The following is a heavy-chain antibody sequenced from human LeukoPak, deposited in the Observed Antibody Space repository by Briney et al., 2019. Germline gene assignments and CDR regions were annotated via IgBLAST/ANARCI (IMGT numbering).Heavy chain of an antibody. Sequence: PSETLSLTCTVSGGSISSYYWSWTRQPAGKGLEWIGRIYTSGSTNYNPSLKSRVTMSVDTSKNQFSLKLSSVTAADTAVYYCARDWGIAVAGTRFDYWGQGTLVTVSS. J-gene: IGHJ4*02. D-gene: IGHD6-19*01. CDR2: IYTSGST. CDR3: ARDWGIAVAGTRFDY. CDR1: GGSISSYY. V-gene: IGHV4-4*07.